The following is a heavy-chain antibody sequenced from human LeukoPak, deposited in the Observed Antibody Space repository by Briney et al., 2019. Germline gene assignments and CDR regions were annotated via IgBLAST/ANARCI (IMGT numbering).Heavy chain of an antibody. CDR1: GYTFTGHY. J-gene: IGHJ4*02. Sequence: ASVKVSCKASGYTFTGHYMHWLRQAPEQGLEWMGWINPNSGGTNYAQKFQGRVTMTRDTSISTAYMELSRLTSDDTAVYYCASGDRYDGSGSYYSDYWGQGTLVTVSS. V-gene: IGHV1-2*02. CDR2: INPNSGGT. D-gene: IGHD3-22*01. CDR3: ASGDRYDGSGSYYSDY.